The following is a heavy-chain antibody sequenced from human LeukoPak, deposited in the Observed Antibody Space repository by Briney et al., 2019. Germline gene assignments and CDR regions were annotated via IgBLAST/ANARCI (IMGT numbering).Heavy chain of an antibody. CDR3: ARHGSGVTMVRGVIMDYYYYGMDV. Sequence: GESLKISCKGSGYSFTSYWIGWVRQMPGKGLEWMGRIDPSDSYTNYSPSFQGHVTISADKSISTAYLQWSSLKASDTAMYYCARHGSGVTMVRGVIMDYYYYGMDVWGQGTTVTVSS. D-gene: IGHD3-10*01. V-gene: IGHV5-10-1*01. CDR2: IDPSDSYT. J-gene: IGHJ6*02. CDR1: GYSFTSYW.